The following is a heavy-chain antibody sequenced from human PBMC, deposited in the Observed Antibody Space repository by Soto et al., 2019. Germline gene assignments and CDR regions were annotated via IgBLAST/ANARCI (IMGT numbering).Heavy chain of an antibody. J-gene: IGHJ1*01. Sequence: GGSLRLSCAASGFTFSSYAMSWVRQAPGKGLEWVSAISSSGGSTYYADTVKGRFTISRDNSKNTLYLQMNSLRAEDTAVYYCAKAKDSSSWYPVYFQHWGQGT. CDR2: ISSSGGST. CDR1: GFTFSSYA. CDR3: AKAKDSSSWYPVYFQH. D-gene: IGHD6-13*01. V-gene: IGHV3-23*01.